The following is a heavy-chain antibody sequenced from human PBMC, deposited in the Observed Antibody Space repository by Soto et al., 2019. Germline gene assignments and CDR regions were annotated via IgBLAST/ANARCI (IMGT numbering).Heavy chain of an antibody. V-gene: IGHV3-23*01. D-gene: IGHD1-26*01. Sequence: EVQLLESGGGLVQPGGSLRLSCAASAFTFSDFAMNWVRQAPGKGLEWVSTISGSGGSTYYADSVKGRFTISRDNSKNTLYLQMNSLRAEDTAVYYCAKSAGSIVGALDYWGQGTLVTVSS. CDR1: AFTFSDFA. CDR2: ISGSGGST. J-gene: IGHJ4*02. CDR3: AKSAGSIVGALDY.